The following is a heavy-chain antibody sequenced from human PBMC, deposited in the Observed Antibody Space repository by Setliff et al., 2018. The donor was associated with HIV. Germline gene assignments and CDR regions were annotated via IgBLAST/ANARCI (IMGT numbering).Heavy chain of an antibody. D-gene: IGHD4-17*01. J-gene: IGHJ3*02. CDR1: GGTFSSYA. CDR3: AREDGSDDGGRGAFEI. Sequence: SVKVSCKASGGTFSSYAISWVRQAPGQGLEWMGRIIPVFGTANYAQKFPGSVTIIADKSTSTAYMELSSLRSEDTAVYYCAREDGSDDGGRGAFEIWGQGTMVTVSS. V-gene: IGHV1-69*06. CDR2: IIPVFGTA.